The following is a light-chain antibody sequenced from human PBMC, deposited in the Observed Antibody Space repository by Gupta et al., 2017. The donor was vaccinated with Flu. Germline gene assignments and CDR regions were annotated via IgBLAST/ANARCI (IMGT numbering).Light chain of an antibody. CDR3: QHYVNSLTWT. CDR1: QSVSRSH. Sequence: EIVLTQSPGTLSLPPGERATLSCRASQSVSRSHLAWYQQKPGQAPRLLMFDASSRATGIPDRFSGSGSGTHFTLTISRREPEDFAVYYCQHYVNSLTWTFGQGTKVEIK. CDR2: DAS. J-gene: IGKJ1*01. V-gene: IGKV3-20*01.